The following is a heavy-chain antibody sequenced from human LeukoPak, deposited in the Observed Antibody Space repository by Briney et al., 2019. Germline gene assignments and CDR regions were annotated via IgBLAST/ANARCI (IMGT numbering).Heavy chain of an antibody. D-gene: IGHD2-21*02. Sequence: SETLSLTCAVSGGSINDYYWSWIRQPPGKGLEWIGYIYYSGSTNYNPPLKSRVTISVDTSKNQFSLKLSSVTAADTAVYYCARNCGGDCYAGFDYWGQGTLVTVSS. CDR2: IYYSGST. CDR3: ARNCGGDCYAGFDY. V-gene: IGHV4-59*08. CDR1: GGSINDYY. J-gene: IGHJ4*02.